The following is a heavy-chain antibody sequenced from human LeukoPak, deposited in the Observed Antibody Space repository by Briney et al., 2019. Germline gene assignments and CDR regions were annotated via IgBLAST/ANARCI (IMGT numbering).Heavy chain of an antibody. CDR3: AKDRSTVVTPYYYYGVDV. J-gene: IGHJ6*02. Sequence: PGGSLRLSCVASGFTLRTYAMHWVRQAPGKGLEWVAVISSDGSKKFYSDSVKGQFTISRDNSKNTLYLQMNSLRAEDTAVYYCAKDRSTVVTPYYYYGVDVWGQGTTVTVSS. CDR1: GFTLRTYA. CDR2: ISSDGSKK. D-gene: IGHD4-23*01. V-gene: IGHV3-30-3*01.